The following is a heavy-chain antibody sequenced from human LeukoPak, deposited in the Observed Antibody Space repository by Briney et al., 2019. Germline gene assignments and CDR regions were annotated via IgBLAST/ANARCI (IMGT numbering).Heavy chain of an antibody. CDR2: ISGSGGST. Sequence: GGSLRLSCAASGYTFSSYAMSWVRQAPGKGLEWVSAISGSGGSTYYADSVKGRFTISRDNSKNTLYLQMNSLRAEDTAVYYCAKDDSPGKEWLEVIDYWGQGTLVTVSS. D-gene: IGHD3-3*01. CDR1: GYTFSSYA. CDR3: AKDDSPGKEWLEVIDY. V-gene: IGHV3-23*01. J-gene: IGHJ4*02.